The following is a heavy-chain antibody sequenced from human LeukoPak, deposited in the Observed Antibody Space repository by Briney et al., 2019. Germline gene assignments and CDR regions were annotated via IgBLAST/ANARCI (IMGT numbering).Heavy chain of an antibody. D-gene: IGHD3-22*01. V-gene: IGHV4-59*01. CDR3: ARDISYYDGSGYYYPGKWYFDL. Sequence: SETLSLTCTASGGSISSYYWSWIRQPPGKGLEWIGYIYYSGSTNYNPSLKSRVTISVDTSKNQFSLKLSSVTAADTAVYYCARDISYYDGSGYYYPGKWYFDLWGRGTLVTVSS. CDR2: IYYSGST. CDR1: GGSISSYY. J-gene: IGHJ2*01.